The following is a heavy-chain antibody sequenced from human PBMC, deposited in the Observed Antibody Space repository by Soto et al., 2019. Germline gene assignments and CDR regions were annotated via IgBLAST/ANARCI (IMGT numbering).Heavy chain of an antibody. J-gene: IGHJ4*02. Sequence: SETLSLTCTVSGGSISSYYWSWIRQPPGKGLEWIGYIYYSGSTNYNTSLKSRVTISVDTSKNQASLKLSSVTTADTAVYYCARRYGGNFDYWGQGTQVTVSS. CDR2: IYYSGST. CDR3: ARRYGGNFDY. CDR1: GGSISSYY. V-gene: IGHV4-59*01. D-gene: IGHD1-26*01.